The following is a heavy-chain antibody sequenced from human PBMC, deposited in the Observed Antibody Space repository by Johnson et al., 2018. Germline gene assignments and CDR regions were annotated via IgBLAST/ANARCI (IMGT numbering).Heavy chain of an antibody. CDR2: IIPILGKP. J-gene: IGHJ4*02. V-gene: IGHV1-69*02. Sequence: QVQLVQSGAEVKKPGSSVKVSCETSGVTFTSYTIIWVRQAPGQGLEWMGRIIPILGKPSYSQKFQGRVTISADRSTMTAYMELSSLTSEDTAVYYCATRPTVTTKGMQTDYWGQGTLVTVSS. CDR3: ATRPTVTTKGMQTDY. D-gene: IGHD4-11*01. CDR1: GVTFTSYT.